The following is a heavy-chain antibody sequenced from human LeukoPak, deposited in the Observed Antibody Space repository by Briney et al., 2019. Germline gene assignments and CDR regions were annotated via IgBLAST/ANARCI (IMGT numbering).Heavy chain of an antibody. CDR1: GGSISSYY. J-gene: IGHJ3*02. CDR3: ARGSHPSAAFDI. CDR2: IYTSGST. V-gene: IGHV4-4*07. Sequence: SETLFLTCTVSGGSISSYYWSWIRQPAGKGLEWIGRIYTSGSTNYNPSLKSRVTMSVDTSKNQFSLKLSSVTAADTAVYYCARGSHPSAAFDIWAKGQWSPSLQ.